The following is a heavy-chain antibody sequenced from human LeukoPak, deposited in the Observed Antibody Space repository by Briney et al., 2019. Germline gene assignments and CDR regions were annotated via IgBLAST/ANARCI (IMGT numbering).Heavy chain of an antibody. Sequence: PGGSLRLSCAASGFTFSNAWMSWVRRAPGKGLEWVGRIKSKTDGGTTDYAAPVKGRFTISRDDSKNTLYLQMNSLKTEDTAVYYCTTDHDEMATVPGYWGQGTLVTVSS. J-gene: IGHJ4*02. CDR2: IKSKTDGGTT. V-gene: IGHV3-15*01. CDR3: TTDHDEMATVPGY. D-gene: IGHD5-24*01. CDR1: GFTFSNAW.